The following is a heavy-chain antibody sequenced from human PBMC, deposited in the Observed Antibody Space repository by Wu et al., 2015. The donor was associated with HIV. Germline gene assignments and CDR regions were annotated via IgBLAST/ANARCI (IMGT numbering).Heavy chain of an antibody. CDR1: RLQALPTMV. V-gene: IGHV1-18*01. CDR3: ARDGSLSALENWFDP. Sequence: VKVVLQGRSRLQALPTMVSTRVRQAPGQGLECLGWISTYNGNTNYAQKFQGRVAMTTDTSTTTAYMELRSLRSDDTAVYYCARDGSLSALENWFDPWGQGTLVTVSS. CDR2: ISTYNGNT. J-gene: IGHJ5*02. D-gene: IGHD1-1*01.